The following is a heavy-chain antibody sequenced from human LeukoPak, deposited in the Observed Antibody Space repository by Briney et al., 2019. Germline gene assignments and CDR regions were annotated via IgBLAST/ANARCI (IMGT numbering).Heavy chain of an antibody. CDR2: INHSGST. V-gene: IGHV4-34*01. J-gene: IGHJ4*02. CDR3: ARESRVLIGDGYYLDS. CDR1: GGSFSGYY. Sequence: SETLSLTCAVYGGSFSGYYWSWIRQPPGKGLEWIGEINHSGSTNYNPSLKSRVTISVDTSNNQFSLKLTSVTAADTAVYYCARESRVLIGDGYYLDSWGPGTLVTVSS. D-gene: IGHD3-3*01.